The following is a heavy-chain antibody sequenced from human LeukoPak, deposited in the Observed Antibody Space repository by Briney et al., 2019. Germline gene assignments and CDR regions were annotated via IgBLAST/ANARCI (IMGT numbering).Heavy chain of an antibody. CDR1: GFTVSSNY. D-gene: IGHD5-18*01. CDR3: ARGGDSYGLFDY. J-gene: IGHJ4*02. CDR2: IYRGGST. Sequence: GGSLRLSCAASGFTVSSNYMSWVRQAPGKGLEWVSVIYRGGSTYYVDSVKGRFTISRDYSKNTLYLQMNSLRVDDTAVYYCARGGDSYGLFDYWGQGTLVTVSS. V-gene: IGHV3-53*01.